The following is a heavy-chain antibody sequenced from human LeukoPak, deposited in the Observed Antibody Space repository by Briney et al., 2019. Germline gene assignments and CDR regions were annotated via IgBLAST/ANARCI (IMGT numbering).Heavy chain of an antibody. CDR3: ARNRYYGSGSYYYYMDV. CDR1: GGSFSGYY. V-gene: IGHV4-34*01. D-gene: IGHD3-10*01. CDR2: INHSGST. Sequence: PSETLSLTCAVYGGSFSGYYWSRIRQPPGEGLEWIGEINHSGSTNYNPSLKSRVTMSLDASKNQLSLKLTSVTAADTAVYYCARNRYYGSGSYYYYMDVWGKGTTVTVSS. J-gene: IGHJ6*03.